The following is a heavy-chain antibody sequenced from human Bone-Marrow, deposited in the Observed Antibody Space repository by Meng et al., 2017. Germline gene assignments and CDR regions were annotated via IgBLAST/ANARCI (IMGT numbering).Heavy chain of an antibody. V-gene: IGHV3-21*01. CDR1: GFTFSSYW. Sequence: GGSLRLSCAASGFTFSSYWMSWVRQAPGKGLEWVSSSSSSSYIYYADSVKGRFTISRDNAKNSLYLQMNSLRAEDTAVYYCASLLITMIVVVSPYDAFDIWGQGTMVTVSS. CDR2: SSSSSYI. J-gene: IGHJ3*02. D-gene: IGHD3-22*01. CDR3: ASLLITMIVVVSPYDAFDI.